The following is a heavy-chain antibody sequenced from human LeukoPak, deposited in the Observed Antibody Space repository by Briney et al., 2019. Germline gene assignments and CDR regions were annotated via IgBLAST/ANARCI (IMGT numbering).Heavy chain of an antibody. D-gene: IGHD1/OR15-1a*01. V-gene: IGHV3-53*01. CDR1: GFTVSSNY. J-gene: IGHJ4*02. Sequence: GGSLRLSCAASGFTVSSNYMSWVRQAPGKGLEWVSVIYSGGSTYYADSVKGRFTISRDNSKNTLYLQMNSLRAEDTAVYYCARETGGNWNRIDYWGRGTLVTVSS. CDR2: IYSGGST. CDR3: ARETGGNWNRIDY.